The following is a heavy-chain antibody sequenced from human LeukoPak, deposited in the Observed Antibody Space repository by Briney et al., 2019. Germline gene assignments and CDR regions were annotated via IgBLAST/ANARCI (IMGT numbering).Heavy chain of an antibody. V-gene: IGHV3-21*01. J-gene: IGHJ3*02. Sequence: GGSLRLSCAASGFTFSSYSMNWVRRAPGKGLEWVSSISSGSTYIYYGDSLKGRFTISRDNAKNSLYLQMNSLRAEDTAVYYCARRVASASDAFDSWGQGTMVTVSS. CDR2: ISSGSTYI. CDR1: GFTFSSYS. CDR3: ARRVASASDAFDS. D-gene: IGHD6-13*01.